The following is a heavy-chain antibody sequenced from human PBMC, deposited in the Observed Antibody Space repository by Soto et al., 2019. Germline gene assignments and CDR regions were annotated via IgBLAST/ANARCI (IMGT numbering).Heavy chain of an antibody. Sequence: KQSQTLSLTCAISGDSVSSNSAAWNWIRQSPSRGLEWLGRTYYRSKWYNDYAVSVKSRITINPDTSKNQFSLQLNSVTPEDTAVYYCARAARGDNIFKRRNSSSWYHGMDVWGQGTTVTVSS. CDR1: GDSVSSNSAA. CDR3: ARAARGDNIFKRRNSSSWYHGMDV. J-gene: IGHJ6*02. D-gene: IGHD6-13*01. V-gene: IGHV6-1*01. CDR2: TYYRSKWYN.